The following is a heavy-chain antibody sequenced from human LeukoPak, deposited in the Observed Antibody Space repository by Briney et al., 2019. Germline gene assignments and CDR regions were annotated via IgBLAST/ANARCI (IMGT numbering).Heavy chain of an antibody. V-gene: IGHV4-38-2*01. D-gene: IGHD3-10*01. J-gene: IGHJ6*03. CDR1: GYSISSGYY. Sequence: SETLSLTCAVSGYSISSGYYWGWIRQPPGKGLEWIGGIYHSGTTYYNPSLKSRVTISVDTSKIQFSLNLSSVTAADTAVYCCARFVFGYYSHMDVWGKGTTVTVSS. CDR3: ARFVFGYYSHMDV. CDR2: IYHSGTT.